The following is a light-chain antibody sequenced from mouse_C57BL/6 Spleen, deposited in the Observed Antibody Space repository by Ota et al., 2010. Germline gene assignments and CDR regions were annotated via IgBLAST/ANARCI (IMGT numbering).Light chain of an antibody. CDR2: AAS. V-gene: IGKV3-3*01. J-gene: IGKJ4*01. CDR1: QSVDYNGISY. Sequence: DIVLSQSPALWSVSLGQRATIFCRASQSVDYNGISYMHWFQQKPGQPPKLLIYAASNLESGIPARFSGSGSGTDFTLNIHPVEEEDAATYYCQQSIEDPFTFGSGTKLEIK. CDR3: QQSIEDPFT.